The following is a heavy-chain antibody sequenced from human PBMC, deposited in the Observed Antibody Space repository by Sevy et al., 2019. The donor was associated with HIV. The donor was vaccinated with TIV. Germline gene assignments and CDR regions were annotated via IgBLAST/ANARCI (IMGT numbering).Heavy chain of an antibody. CDR3: ARDRADCSSTSCYNSREPYYYGMDV. Sequence: GSLRLSCAASGFTFSDYYMSWIRQAPGKGLEWVSYISSSGSTIYYADSVKGRFTISRDNAKNSLYLQMNSLRAEDTAGYYCARDRADCSSTSCYNSREPYYYGMDVWGQGTTVTVSS. J-gene: IGHJ6*02. CDR1: GFTFSDYY. CDR2: ISSSGSTI. D-gene: IGHD2-2*02. V-gene: IGHV3-11*01.